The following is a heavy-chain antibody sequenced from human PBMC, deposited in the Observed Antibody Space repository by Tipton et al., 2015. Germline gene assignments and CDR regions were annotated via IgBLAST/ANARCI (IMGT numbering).Heavy chain of an antibody. Sequence: TLSLTCTVSDGSVSSGSYYWSWVRQPPGKGLEWIGHIYYSGNTNYNPSLKSRVTMSVDTSKNLFSLNLRSVTAADTAVYYCARVRRNDFYGLDVWGQGTTVTVSS. CDR3: ARVRRNDFYGLDV. CDR2: IYYSGNT. J-gene: IGHJ6*02. V-gene: IGHV4-61*01. CDR1: DGSVSSGSYY.